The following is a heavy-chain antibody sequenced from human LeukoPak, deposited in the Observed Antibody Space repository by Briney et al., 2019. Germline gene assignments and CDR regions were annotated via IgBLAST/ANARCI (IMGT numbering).Heavy chain of an antibody. D-gene: IGHD2-2*01. Sequence: SETLPLTCTVSGGSISSYYWSWIRQPPGKGLEWIGYIYYSGSTNYNPSLKSRVTISVDTSKNQFSLKLSSVTAADTAVYYCARRRDCSSTSCYAGVWFDPWGQGTLVTVSS. V-gene: IGHV4-59*08. J-gene: IGHJ5*02. CDR1: GGSISSYY. CDR3: ARRRDCSSTSCYAGVWFDP. CDR2: IYYSGST.